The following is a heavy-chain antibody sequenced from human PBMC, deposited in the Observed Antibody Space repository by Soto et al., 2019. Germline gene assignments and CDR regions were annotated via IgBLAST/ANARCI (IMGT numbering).Heavy chain of an antibody. CDR3: ATSFSAAMAPWYFAY. CDR1: GFTFTSSA. D-gene: IGHD5-18*01. V-gene: IGHV1-58*01. CDR2: IVAGGGNT. Sequence: SVKVSCKASGFTFTSSAVQWVRQARGQRLEWMGWIVAGGGNTNYAQKFQGRVTITRDMSTSTAYMELSSLRSEDTAVYYCATSFSAAMAPWYFAYWGQGTLVTVSS. J-gene: IGHJ4*02.